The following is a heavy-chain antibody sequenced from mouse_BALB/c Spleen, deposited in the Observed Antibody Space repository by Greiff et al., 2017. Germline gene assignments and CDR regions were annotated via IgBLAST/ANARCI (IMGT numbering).Heavy chain of an antibody. V-gene: IGHV5-17*02. CDR2: ISSGSSTI. Sequence: EVKLVESGGGLVQPGGSRKLSCAASGFTFSSFGMHWVRQAPEKGLEWVAYISSGSSTIYYADTVKGRFTISRDNPKNTLFLQMTSLRSEDTAMYYCARWAAMDYWGQGTSVTGSS. CDR3: ARWAAMDY. J-gene: IGHJ4*01. CDR1: GFTFSSFG.